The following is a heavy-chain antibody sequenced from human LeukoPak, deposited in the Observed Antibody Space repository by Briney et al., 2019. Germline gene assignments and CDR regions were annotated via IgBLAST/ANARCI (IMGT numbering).Heavy chain of an antibody. CDR3: AKDADHYFDY. CDR1: GFTFSSYG. CDR2: ISYDGSNK. J-gene: IGHJ4*02. V-gene: IGHV3-30*18. Sequence: PGRSLRLSCAASGFTFSSYGMHWVRQAPGKGLEVVSVISYDGSNKYYADSVKGRFTISRDNSKNTLYLQMNSVRAEDRAVYYCAKDADHYFDYWGQGTLVTVSS.